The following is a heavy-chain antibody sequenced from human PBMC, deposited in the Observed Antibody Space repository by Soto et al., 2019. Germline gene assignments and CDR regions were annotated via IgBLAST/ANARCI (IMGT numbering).Heavy chain of an antibody. Sequence: QINLKESGPTRVKPTQTLTLTCTFSGFSLSADGMGVGWIRQPPGKALEWLGNIYWDDDTRYNPSLRSRLSITKDTSKNQVALILTNMDPVDTATYYCAHTDYHMDQGMLPLDNWGQGTAVTVSS. D-gene: IGHD3-9*01. V-gene: IGHV2-5*02. J-gene: IGHJ3*02. CDR1: GFSLSADGMG. CDR3: AHTDYHMDQGMLPLDN. CDR2: IYWDDDT.